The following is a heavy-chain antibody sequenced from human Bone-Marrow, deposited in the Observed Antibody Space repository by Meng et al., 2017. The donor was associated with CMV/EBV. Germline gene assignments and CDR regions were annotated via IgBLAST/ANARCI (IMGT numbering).Heavy chain of an antibody. Sequence: GGSLRLSCAASGFTFSSYAMHWVRQAPGKGLEWVAVISYDGSNKYYADSVKGRFTISRDNSKNTLYLQMNSLRAEDTAVYYCARGPYDYGDYWGRGTLVTVSS. CDR1: GFTFSSYA. CDR2: ISYDGSNK. J-gene: IGHJ4*02. V-gene: IGHV3-30-3*01. D-gene: IGHD2-2*01. CDR3: ARGPYDYGDY.